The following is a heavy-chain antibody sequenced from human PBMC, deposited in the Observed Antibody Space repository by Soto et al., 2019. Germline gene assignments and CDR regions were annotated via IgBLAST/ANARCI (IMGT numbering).Heavy chain of an antibody. Sequence: EVQLLESGGGLVQPGGSLRLSCAASGFTFSSYAMSWVRQAPGKGLEWVSAISGSGGITYYADSVKGRFTISRDNSKNTLYLQMNSLRAEDTAVYYCANFAGPSAYYYYGMDVWGQGTTVTVSS. CDR2: ISGSGGIT. J-gene: IGHJ6*02. D-gene: IGHD6-13*01. CDR3: ANFAGPSAYYYYGMDV. V-gene: IGHV3-23*01. CDR1: GFTFSSYA.